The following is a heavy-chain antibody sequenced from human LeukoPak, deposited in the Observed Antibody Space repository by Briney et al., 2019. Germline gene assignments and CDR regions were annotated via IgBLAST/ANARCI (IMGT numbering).Heavy chain of an antibody. CDR3: ARDSCSTSCYTGIDP. D-gene: IGHD2-2*02. CDR2: IYYSGST. Sequence: SETLSLTCTVSGGSISSSIYYWGWIRQPPGKGLEWIGSIYYSGSTYYNPSLKSRVTISVDTSKNQFSLKLSSVTAADTAVYYCARDSCSTSCYTGIDPWGQGTLVTVSS. J-gene: IGHJ5*02. CDR1: GGSISSSIYY. V-gene: IGHV4-39*07.